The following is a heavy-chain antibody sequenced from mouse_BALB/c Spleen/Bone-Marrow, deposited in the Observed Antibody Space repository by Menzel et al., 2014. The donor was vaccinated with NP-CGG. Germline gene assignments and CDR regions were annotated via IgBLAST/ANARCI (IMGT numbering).Heavy chain of an antibody. CDR2: IDPANGNT. CDR1: GFNIKDIY. D-gene: IGHD2-4*01. J-gene: IGHJ1*01. CDR3: ARYDYGWYFSV. Sequence: EVQLQQSGAELVKPGASVKLSCTASGFNIKDIYMHWVKQRPEQGLEWIGRIDPANGNTKYDPKFQGKATITADTSSNTACLQLSSLTSEDTAVYYCARYDYGWYFSVWGAGTTVTVSS. V-gene: IGHV14-3*02.